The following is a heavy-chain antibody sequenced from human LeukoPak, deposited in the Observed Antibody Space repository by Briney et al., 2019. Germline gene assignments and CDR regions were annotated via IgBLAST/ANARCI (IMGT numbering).Heavy chain of an antibody. J-gene: IGHJ4*02. V-gene: IGHV3-21*01. CDR1: GFTFSSYS. CDR3: ASHTKYDYVWGSYRFSPSKIDY. Sequence: GGSLRLSCAASGFTFSSYSMTWVRQAPGKGLEWVSSISSSSSYIYYADSVKGRFTISRDNAKNSLYLQMNSLRVEDTAVYYCASHTKYDYVWGSYRFSPSKIDYWGQGTLVTVSS. D-gene: IGHD3-16*02. CDR2: ISSSSSYI.